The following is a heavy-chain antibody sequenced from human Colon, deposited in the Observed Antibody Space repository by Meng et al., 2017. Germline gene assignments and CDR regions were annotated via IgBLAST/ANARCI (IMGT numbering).Heavy chain of an antibody. D-gene: IGHD3-10*01. Sequence: QVQPQQWGAGLSKHAETLSLTCSVYGGSFSGYYWNWIRQSPGKGLEWIGEINHSGSTNYNPSLKSRVTISVDTSKNQFSLKLSSVTAADTAVYYCARGFWVVREIIITPLDYWGQGSLVTVSS. V-gene: IGHV4-34*01. CDR3: ARGFWVVREIIITPLDY. CDR1: GGSFSGYY. CDR2: INHSGST. J-gene: IGHJ4*02.